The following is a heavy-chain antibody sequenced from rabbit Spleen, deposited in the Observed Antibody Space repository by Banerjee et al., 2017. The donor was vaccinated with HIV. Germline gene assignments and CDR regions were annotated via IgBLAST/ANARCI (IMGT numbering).Heavy chain of an antibody. V-gene: IGHV1S40*01. D-gene: IGHD1-1*01. Sequence: QSLEESGGDLVKPGASRTLTCTASGFSFSSSYWICWVRQAPGKGLEWIACTAGGRSTFTYYASWAKGRFTISKASSTTVTLQMTRLTAADTATYFCARDLPGIIGWNFSLWGQGTLVTVS. CDR1: GFSFSSSYW. CDR3: ARDLPGIIGWNFSL. J-gene: IGHJ4*01. CDR2: TAGGRSTFT.